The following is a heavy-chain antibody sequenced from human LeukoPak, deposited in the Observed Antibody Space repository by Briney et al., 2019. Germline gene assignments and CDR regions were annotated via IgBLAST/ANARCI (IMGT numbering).Heavy chain of an antibody. D-gene: IGHD3-10*01. CDR2: ISWNSGSI. CDR1: GFTFDDYA. CDR3: AKAPYGSGRTSNYFDY. V-gene: IGHV3-9*01. J-gene: IGHJ4*02. Sequence: PGRSLRLSCAASGFTFDDYAMHWVRQAPGKGLEWVSGISWNSGSIGYADSVKGRFTISRDNAKNSLYLQMNSLRAEDTALYYCAKAPYGSGRTSNYFDYWGQGTLVTVSS.